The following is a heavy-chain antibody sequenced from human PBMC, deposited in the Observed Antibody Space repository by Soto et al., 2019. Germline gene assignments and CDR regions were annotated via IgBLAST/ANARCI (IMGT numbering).Heavy chain of an antibody. D-gene: IGHD3-9*01. V-gene: IGHV3-64*01. CDR3: ARETAKSDDILTGYYNGQDYYYYYMDV. Sequence: GGSLRLSCAASGFTFSSYAMHWVRQAPGKGLEYVSAISSNGGSTYYANSVKGRFTISRDNSKNTLYLQMGSLRAEDMAVYYCARETAKSDDILTGYYNGQDYYYYYMDVWGKGTTVTVSS. CDR2: ISSNGGST. J-gene: IGHJ6*03. CDR1: GFTFSSYA.